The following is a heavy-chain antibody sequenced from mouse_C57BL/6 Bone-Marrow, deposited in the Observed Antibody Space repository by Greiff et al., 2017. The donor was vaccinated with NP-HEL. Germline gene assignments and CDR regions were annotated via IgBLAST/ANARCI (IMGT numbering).Heavy chain of an antibody. V-gene: IGHV3-6*01. D-gene: IGHD1-1*02. CDR1: GYSITSGYF. Sequence: EESGPGLVKPSQSLSLTCSVSGYSITSGYFWNWIRRLPGNQLEWVGFISYDGSNNYSPSLKNRIPFTRDTSSNQFFLTLNSVAAEDTATCYCARACGNYLDYWGQGTTLTVSS. CDR3: ARACGNYLDY. J-gene: IGHJ2*01. CDR2: ISYDGSN.